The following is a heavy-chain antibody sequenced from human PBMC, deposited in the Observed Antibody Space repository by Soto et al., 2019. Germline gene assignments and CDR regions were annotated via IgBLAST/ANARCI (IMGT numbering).Heavy chain of an antibody. CDR3: AADLARLPDAFDI. CDR2: IVVDSGNT. Sequence: HMQLVQSGPEVKKPGTSVKVSCKASGFTFINSAVQWVRQARGQRLEWIGWIVVDSGNTNYAQKSQERVTITRDMSTSTSYMKLSSLRSEDTAVYYCAADLARLPDAFDIWGQGTMVTVSS. CDR1: GFTFINSA. D-gene: IGHD5-12*01. V-gene: IGHV1-58*01. J-gene: IGHJ3*02.